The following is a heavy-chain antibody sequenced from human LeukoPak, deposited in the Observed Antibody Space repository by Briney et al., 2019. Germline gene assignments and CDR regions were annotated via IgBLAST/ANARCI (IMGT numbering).Heavy chain of an antibody. D-gene: IGHD5-24*01. V-gene: IGHV3-23*01. CDR2: ISGSGGST. J-gene: IGHJ4*02. CDR3: AKAIGGDGYNYYFDY. CDR1: GFTFSSYW. Sequence: GGSLRLSCAASGFTFSSYWMHWVRQAPGKGLEWVSAISGSGGSTYYADSVKGRFTISRDNSKNTLYLQMNSLRAEDTAVYYCAKAIGGDGYNYYFDYWGQGTLVTVSS.